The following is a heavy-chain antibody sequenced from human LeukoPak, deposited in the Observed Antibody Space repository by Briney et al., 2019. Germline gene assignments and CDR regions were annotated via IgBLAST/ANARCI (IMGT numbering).Heavy chain of an antibody. J-gene: IGHJ4*02. V-gene: IGHV4-34*01. CDR1: GGSFSGYY. Sequence: SETLSLTCAVYGGSFSGYYWSWIRQPPGKGLEWIGEINHSGSTNYNPSLKSRVTISVDTSKNQFSLKLSSVTAADTAVYYCARGSTVTTGDYWGQGTLVTVSS. D-gene: IGHD4-17*01. CDR2: INHSGST. CDR3: ARGSTVTTGDY.